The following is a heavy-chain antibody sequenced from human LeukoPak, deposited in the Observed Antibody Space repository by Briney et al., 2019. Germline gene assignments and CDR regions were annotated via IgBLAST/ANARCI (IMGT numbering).Heavy chain of an antibody. CDR1: GGSISSGSYY. CDR2: INHSGST. Sequence: PSQTLSLTCTVSGGSISSGSYYWSWIRQPPGKGLEWIGEINHSGSTNYNPSLKSRVTISVDTSKNQFSLKLSSVTAADTAVYYCARLIAARRAFDIWGQGTMVTVSS. V-gene: IGHV4-39*07. D-gene: IGHD6-6*01. CDR3: ARLIAARRAFDI. J-gene: IGHJ3*02.